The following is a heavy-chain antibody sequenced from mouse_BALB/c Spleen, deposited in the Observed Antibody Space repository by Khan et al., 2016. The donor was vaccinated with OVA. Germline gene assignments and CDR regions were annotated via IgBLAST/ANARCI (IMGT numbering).Heavy chain of an antibody. Sequence: EVQLQESGPGLVKPSQSLSLTCTVTGYSITSDYAWNWIRQFPGNKLEWMGYINYSGRTSYTPSLTSRISNTRDTSKNQFFLQLNSVTTEDTATYYCVRGRSYWGQGTLVTVSA. CDR1: GYSITSDYA. CDR2: INYSGRT. V-gene: IGHV3-2*02. J-gene: IGHJ3*01. CDR3: VRGRSY. D-gene: IGHD3-3*01.